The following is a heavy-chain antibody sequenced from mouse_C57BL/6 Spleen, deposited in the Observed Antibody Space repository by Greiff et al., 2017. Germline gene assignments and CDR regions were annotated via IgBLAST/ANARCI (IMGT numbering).Heavy chain of an antibody. CDR1: GYAFSSYW. CDR2: IYPGDGDT. CDR3: ARSGELGLDY. V-gene: IGHV1-80*01. Sequence: QVQLKESGAELAKPGASVKISCKASGYAFSSYWMNWVKQRPGKGLEWIGQIYPGDGDTNYNGKFKGKATLTADKSSSTAYMQLSSLTSEDSAVYFCARSGELGLDYWGQGTTLTVSS. D-gene: IGHD4-1*01. J-gene: IGHJ2*01.